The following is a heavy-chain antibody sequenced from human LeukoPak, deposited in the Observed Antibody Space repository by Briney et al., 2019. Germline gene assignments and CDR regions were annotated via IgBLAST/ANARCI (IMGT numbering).Heavy chain of an antibody. V-gene: IGHV3-21*06. Sequence: TGGSLRLSCEASGFTFYTYSMNWARQAPGKGLEWVSSIDSSGGYMFYADSVKGRFIISRGNAKDSLYLQMNSLRVEDTAVYYCLRGDRRDYWGQGTLVTVSS. CDR3: LRGDRRDY. CDR2: IDSSGGYM. J-gene: IGHJ4*02. CDR1: GFTFYTYS.